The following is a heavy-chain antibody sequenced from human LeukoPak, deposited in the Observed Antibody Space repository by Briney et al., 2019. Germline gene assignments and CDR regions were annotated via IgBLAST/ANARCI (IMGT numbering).Heavy chain of an antibody. V-gene: IGHV4-61*02. D-gene: IGHD3-22*01. CDR1: GGSISSGSYY. J-gene: IGHJ4*02. CDR3: ARDRKYYYDCSGYYNYYFDY. Sequence: SETLSLTCTVSGGSISSGSYYWSWIRQPAGKGLEWIGRIYTSGSTNYNPPLKSRVTISVDTSKNQFSLKLSSVTAADTAVYYCARDRKYYYDCSGYYNYYFDYWGQGTLVTVSS. CDR2: IYTSGST.